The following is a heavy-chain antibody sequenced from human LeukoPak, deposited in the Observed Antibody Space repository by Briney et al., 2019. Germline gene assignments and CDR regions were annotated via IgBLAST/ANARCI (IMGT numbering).Heavy chain of an antibody. CDR2: INPNSCGT. D-gene: IGHD2-2*01. J-gene: IGHJ4*02. CDR3: ARDFCSSTSCYGYFDY. V-gene: IGHV1-2*02. CDR1: GYTFTGYY. Sequence: GASVKVSCKASGYTFTGYYMHWVRQAPGQGLEWMGWINPNSCGTNYAQKFQGRVTMTRDTSISTAYMELSRLRSDDTAVYYCARDFCSSTSCYGYFDYWGQGTLVTVSS.